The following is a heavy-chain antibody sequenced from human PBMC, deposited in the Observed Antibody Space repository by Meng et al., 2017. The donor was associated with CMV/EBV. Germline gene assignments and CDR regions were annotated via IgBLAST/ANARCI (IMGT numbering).Heavy chain of an antibody. J-gene: IGHJ4*02. V-gene: IGHV4-4*07. Sequence: LQDPGPGRVNPLEPLSPPCSVSGCSFIGFFWTWIRQPAGKGLEWIGRIYSTGGTNYNPSFESRVTISLDGSNNQFSLKLNSVTAADTAIYYCARERGDDSGYNFDSWGQGTLVTVSS. CDR3: ARERGDDSGYNFDS. CDR2: IYSTGGT. D-gene: IGHD3-22*01. CDR1: GCSFIGFF.